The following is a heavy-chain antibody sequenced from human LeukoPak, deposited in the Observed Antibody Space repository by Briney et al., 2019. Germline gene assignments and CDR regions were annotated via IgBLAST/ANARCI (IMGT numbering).Heavy chain of an antibody. D-gene: IGHD3-10*01. CDR1: GGSISSSSYY. CDR2: IYYSGST. V-gene: IGHV4-39*01. CDR3: ARLSGGMTDDP. Sequence: PSEILSLTCTVSGGSISSSSYYWGWIRQPPGKGLEWIGSIYYSGSTYYNPSLKSRVTISVDTSKNQFSLNLSSVTAADTAVYYCARLSGGMTDDPWGQGTLVTVSS. J-gene: IGHJ5*02.